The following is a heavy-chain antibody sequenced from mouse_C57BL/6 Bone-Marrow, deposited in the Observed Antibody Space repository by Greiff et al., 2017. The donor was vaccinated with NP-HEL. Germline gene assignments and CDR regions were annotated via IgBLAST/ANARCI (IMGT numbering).Heavy chain of an antibody. D-gene: IGHD1-1*01. CDR3: ARTVVPYWYFDV. CDR1: GYTFTSYW. V-gene: IGHV1-55*01. J-gene: IGHJ1*03. Sequence: VQLQQPGAELVKPGASVKMSCKASGYTFTSYWITWVKQRPGQGLEWIGDISPGSGSTNYNEKFKSKATLTVDTSSSTAYMQLSSLTSEDSAVYYGARTVVPYWYFDVWGTGTTVTVSA. CDR2: ISPGSGST.